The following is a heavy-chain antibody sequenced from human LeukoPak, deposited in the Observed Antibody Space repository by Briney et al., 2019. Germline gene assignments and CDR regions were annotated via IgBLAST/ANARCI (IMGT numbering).Heavy chain of an antibody. CDR2: ISDSSGNT. CDR3: AKRGVVIRVILVGFHKEAYYFES. Sequence: GGSLRLSCAVSGITLSNYGMSWVRQAPGKGLEWVAGISDSSGNTKYADSVKGRFTISRDNPKNTPYLQMNSLRAEDTAVYFCAKRGVVIRVILVGFHKEAYYFESWGQGALVTVSS. CDR1: GITLSNYG. V-gene: IGHV3-23*01. D-gene: IGHD3/OR15-3a*01. J-gene: IGHJ4*02.